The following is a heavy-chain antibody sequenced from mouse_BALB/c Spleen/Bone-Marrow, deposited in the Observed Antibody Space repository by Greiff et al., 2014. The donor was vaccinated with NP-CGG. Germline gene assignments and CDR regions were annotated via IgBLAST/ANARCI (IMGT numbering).Heavy chain of an antibody. J-gene: IGHJ2*01. V-gene: IGHV1S34*01. CDR1: GYSFTGYY. Sequence: LVKTGASVKISCKASGYSFTGYYIHWVKQSHGKILEWIGYISCYNGATSYNQKFKGKATFTVDTSSSTAYMQFNSLTSEDSAVYYCARGGYGSTFYFDYWGQGTTLTVSS. CDR2: ISCYNGAT. CDR3: ARGGYGSTFYFDY. D-gene: IGHD1-1*01.